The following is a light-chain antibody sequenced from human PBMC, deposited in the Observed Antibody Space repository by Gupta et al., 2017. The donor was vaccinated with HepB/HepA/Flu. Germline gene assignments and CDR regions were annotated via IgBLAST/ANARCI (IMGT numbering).Light chain of an antibody. CDR3: SSYTSSSNVV. J-gene: IGLJ2*01. V-gene: IGLV2-14*03. CDR2: DVS. CDR1: SRAVGGYNY. Sequence: QSARPQPASVSGSPGQSVTISCTGTSRAVGGYNYVSWYQQHTGNTPNLMIYDVSNRPSGVSIRCSSSKSGNSASLTISGLQAEDEYDYYCSSYTSSSNVVFGGGTKLTVL.